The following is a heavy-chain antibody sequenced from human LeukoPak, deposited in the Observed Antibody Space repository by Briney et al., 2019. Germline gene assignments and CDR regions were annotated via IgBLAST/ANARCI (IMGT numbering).Heavy chain of an antibody. CDR3: AKDFAPSVTAGHHY. CDR1: GFTFSGHA. J-gene: IGHJ4*02. Sequence: AGGSLRLSCAGSGFTFSGHAMSWVRQAPGKGLEWVSAVSGSGGSPYYADSVKGRFIISRDNSKNTLYLQMNRLRADDTAVYYCAKDFAPSVTAGHHYWGQGTLVTVSS. D-gene: IGHD2-21*02. CDR2: VSGSGGSP. V-gene: IGHV3-23*01.